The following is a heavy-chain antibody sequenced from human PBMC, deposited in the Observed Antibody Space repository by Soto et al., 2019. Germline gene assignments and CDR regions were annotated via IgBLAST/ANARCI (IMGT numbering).Heavy chain of an antibody. Sequence: EVQLVESGGGLVWPGGSLTLSCAASGFAFSSYEMNWVRQAPGKGLEWVSYIDATSNIIHYADSVEGRFTISRDNSKNSLFLQMNSLGAEDTAVYYCERARWHRDWHPGAFDIWGRGTMVTVSS. CDR2: IDATSNII. CDR3: ERARWHRDWHPGAFDI. J-gene: IGHJ3*02. D-gene: IGHD3-9*01. CDR1: GFAFSSYE. V-gene: IGHV3-48*03.